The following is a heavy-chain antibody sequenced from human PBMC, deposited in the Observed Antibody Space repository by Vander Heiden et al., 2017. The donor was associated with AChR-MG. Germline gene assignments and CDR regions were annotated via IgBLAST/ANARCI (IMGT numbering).Heavy chain of an antibody. CDR3: AKPIFYDSSGYYHPLDY. D-gene: IGHD3-22*01. CDR1: GFAFSSYA. V-gene: IGHV3-23*01. Sequence: VQLLESGGGLVQPGGSLRLSCAASGFAFSSYAMSWVRQAPGKGLEWVSTISGSGGSTYYADSVKGRFTISRDNSKNTLFLQMNSLRAEDTAVYYCAKPIFYDSSGYYHPLDYWGQGTLVTVSS. J-gene: IGHJ4*02. CDR2: ISGSGGST.